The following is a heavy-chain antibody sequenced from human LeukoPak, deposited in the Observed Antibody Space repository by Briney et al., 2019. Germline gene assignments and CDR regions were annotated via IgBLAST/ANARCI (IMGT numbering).Heavy chain of an antibody. CDR2: ISGSGGST. J-gene: IGHJ4*03. Sequence: GGSLRLSCAAPGFTFSSYDMSWVRQAPGKGLEWVSAISGSGGSTYYADSVKGRFTNSRDNSKNTLYLQMNSLRAEDTAVYYCAKDKATVTKTLFGYSGHGTLFTVSS. V-gene: IGHV3-23*01. D-gene: IGHD4-17*01. CDR1: GFTFSSYD. CDR3: AKDKATVTKTLFGY.